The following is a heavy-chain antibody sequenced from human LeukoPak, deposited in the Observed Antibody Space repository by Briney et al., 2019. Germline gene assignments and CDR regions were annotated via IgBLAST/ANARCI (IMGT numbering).Heavy chain of an antibody. D-gene: IGHD4-17*01. Sequence: GASLKVSCKASGGTFSSYAISWVRQAPGQGLEWMGGIIPIFGTANYAQKFQGRVTITTDESTSTAYMELSSLRSEDTAVYYCARDMTTVTTFDYWGQGTLVTVSS. CDR1: GGTFSSYA. CDR3: ARDMTTVTTFDY. V-gene: IGHV1-69*05. CDR2: IIPIFGTA. J-gene: IGHJ4*02.